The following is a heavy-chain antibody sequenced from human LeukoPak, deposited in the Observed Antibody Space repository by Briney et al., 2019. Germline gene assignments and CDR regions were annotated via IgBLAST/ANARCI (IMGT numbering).Heavy chain of an antibody. CDR3: ARARDGYNLGIVY. Sequence: PGGSLRLSCAASGFTVSSNYMSWVRQAPGKGLEWVSVIYSGGSTYYADSVKGRFTISRDNSKNTLYLQMNSLRAEDTAVYYCARARDGYNLGIVYWGQGTLVTVSS. D-gene: IGHD5-24*01. J-gene: IGHJ4*02. V-gene: IGHV3-53*01. CDR1: GFTVSSNY. CDR2: IYSGGST.